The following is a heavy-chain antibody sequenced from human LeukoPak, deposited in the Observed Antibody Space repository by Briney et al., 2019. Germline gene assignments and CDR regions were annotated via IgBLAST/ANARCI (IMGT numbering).Heavy chain of an antibody. Sequence: GGSLRLSCAASGFTFSSYAMSWVRQAPGKGLEWVSAISGSGGSTYYADSVKGRFTISRDNSKNTLYLQMNSLRAEDTAVYYCAKDRGRDGYWATTSYWFDPWGQGTLVTVSS. CDR1: GFTFSSYA. J-gene: IGHJ5*02. D-gene: IGHD5-24*01. CDR3: AKDRGRDGYWATTSYWFDP. CDR2: ISGSGGST. V-gene: IGHV3-23*01.